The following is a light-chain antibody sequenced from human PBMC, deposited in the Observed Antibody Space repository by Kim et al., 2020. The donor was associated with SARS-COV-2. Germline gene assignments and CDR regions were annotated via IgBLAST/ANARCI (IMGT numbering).Light chain of an antibody. CDR3: NFRDSRGNHLWV. J-gene: IGLJ3*02. Sequence: SSELTQDPAVSVALGQTVRITCQGDSLRSNYASWYQQKPGQAPVLVIYGKNNRPSGIPDRFSGSSSGNTASLTITGAQAEVEADYYCNFRDSRGNHLWVF. CDR2: GKN. CDR1: SLRSNY. V-gene: IGLV3-19*01.